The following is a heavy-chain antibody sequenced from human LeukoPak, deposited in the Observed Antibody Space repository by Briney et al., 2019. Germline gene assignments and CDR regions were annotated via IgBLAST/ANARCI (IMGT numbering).Heavy chain of an antibody. CDR2: IKQDGSEK. V-gene: IGHV3-7*01. CDR1: GFTFSSYW. J-gene: IGHJ4*02. CDR3: ARDVNVLRYFDWLSPVDY. D-gene: IGHD3-9*01. Sequence: PGGSLRLSCAASGFTFSSYWISWARQAPGKGQEWVDDIKQDGSEKYYVDSVKGRFTISRDNAKNSLYLQMNSLRAEDTAVYYCARDVNVLRYFDWLSPVDYWGQGTLVTVSS.